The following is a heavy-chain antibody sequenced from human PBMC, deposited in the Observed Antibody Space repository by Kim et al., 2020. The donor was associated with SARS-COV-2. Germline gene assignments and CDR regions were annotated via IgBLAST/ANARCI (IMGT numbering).Heavy chain of an antibody. D-gene: IGHD3-22*01. V-gene: IGHV4-34*01. CDR3: ARGENYDDSSGSFDY. J-gene: IGHJ4*02. Sequence: PSLKSRVTIAVDPSKIQFSLKLSSVTAADTAVYYCARGENYDDSSGSFDYWGQGTLVTVSS.